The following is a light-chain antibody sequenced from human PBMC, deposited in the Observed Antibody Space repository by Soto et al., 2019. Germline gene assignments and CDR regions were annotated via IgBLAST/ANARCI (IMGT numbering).Light chain of an antibody. CDR1: SGHSSYA. CDR2: LNSDGSH. J-gene: IGLJ3*02. V-gene: IGLV4-69*01. CDR3: QTWGTGTRGV. Sequence: QPVLTQSPSASASLGASVKLTCTLSSGHSSYALAWHQQQPEKGPRYLMKLNSDGSHSKGDGIPDRFSGSSPGAERYLTISSLQSEDEADYYCQTWGTGTRGVFGGGTKLTVL.